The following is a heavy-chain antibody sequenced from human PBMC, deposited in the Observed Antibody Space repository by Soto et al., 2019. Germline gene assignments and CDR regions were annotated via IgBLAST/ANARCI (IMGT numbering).Heavy chain of an antibody. V-gene: IGHV4-4*02. J-gene: IGHJ6*02. CDR2: IYHSGST. CDR3: ARDPRGYSSSWRDYYGMDV. Sequence: SETLSLTCAVSGGSISSNNLWSWVRQPPGKGLEWIGEIYHSGSTNYNPSLKSRVTISVDKSKNQFSLKLSSVTAADTAVYYCARDPRGYSSSWRDYYGMDVWGQGTTVTVSS. CDR1: GGSISSNNL. D-gene: IGHD6-13*01.